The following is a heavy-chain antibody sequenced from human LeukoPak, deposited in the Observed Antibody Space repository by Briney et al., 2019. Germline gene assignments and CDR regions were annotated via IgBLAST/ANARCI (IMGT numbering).Heavy chain of an antibody. CDR2: INPNSGGT. J-gene: IGHJ4*02. Sequence: ASVKVSCKASGYTFTGYYMHWVRQAPGQGLEWMGRINPNSGGTNYVQKFQGRVTMTRDTSISTTYMELSRLRSDDTAVYYCARLSIIAAATIGWGQGTLVTVSS. D-gene: IGHD1-26*01. CDR1: GYTFTGYY. V-gene: IGHV1-2*06. CDR3: ARLSIIAAATIG.